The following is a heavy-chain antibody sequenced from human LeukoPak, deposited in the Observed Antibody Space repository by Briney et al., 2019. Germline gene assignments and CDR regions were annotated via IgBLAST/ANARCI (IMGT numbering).Heavy chain of an antibody. CDR2: IYYSGST. Sequence: PSETLSLTCTVSGGSISSYYWSWIRQPPGKGLEWIGYIYYSGSTNYNPSLKSRVTTSVDTSKNQFSLKLSSVTAADTAVYYCARALYSSGHLDYWGQGTLVTVSS. CDR3: ARALYSSGHLDY. CDR1: GGSISSYY. D-gene: IGHD6-19*01. J-gene: IGHJ4*02. V-gene: IGHV4-59*01.